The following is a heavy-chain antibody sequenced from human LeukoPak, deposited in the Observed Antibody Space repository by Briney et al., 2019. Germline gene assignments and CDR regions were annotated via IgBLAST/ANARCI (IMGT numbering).Heavy chain of an antibody. D-gene: IGHD3-9*01. V-gene: IGHV3-30*18. CDR3: AKLGNYYDILTGFDY. CDR2: ISYDGSNK. J-gene: IGHJ4*02. CDR1: GFTFSSYG. Sequence: GGSLRLSCAASGFTFSSYGMHWVRQAPGKGLEWVAVISYDGSNKYYADSVKGRFTISRDNSKNTLYLQMNSLRAEDTAVYYCAKLGNYYDILTGFDYWGQGNLVTVSS.